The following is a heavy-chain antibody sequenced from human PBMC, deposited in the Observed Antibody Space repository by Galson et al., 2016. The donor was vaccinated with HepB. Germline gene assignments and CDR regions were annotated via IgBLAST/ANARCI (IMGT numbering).Heavy chain of an antibody. J-gene: IGHJ4*02. CDR1: GFTFSSYW. V-gene: IGHV3-74*01. CDR2: IGNDGSDT. D-gene: IGHD4-11*01. Sequence: SLRLSCAASGFTFSSYWMHWVRQAPGEGLVWVSRIGNDGSDTDYADSVKGRFIISRANAKNTLYLQMNSLRAEDTAVYSCARDRFNSDYFFDYWGQGTLVTVSS. CDR3: ARDRFNSDYFFDY.